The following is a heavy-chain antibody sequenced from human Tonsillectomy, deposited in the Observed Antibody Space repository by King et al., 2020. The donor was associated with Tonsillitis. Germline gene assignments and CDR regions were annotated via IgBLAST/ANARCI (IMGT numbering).Heavy chain of an antibody. CDR1: GFSFSNYA. D-gene: IGHD3-10*01. Sequence: VQLVESGGGVVQPGRSLRLSCAASGFSFSNYAMHWVRQAPGKGLQWVGIISYDGSNKYYADSVKGRFTISRDNSKNTLYLQMSSLRAEDTAVYYCARDHSYYYFDYWGQGTLVTVSS. CDR2: ISYDGSNK. J-gene: IGHJ4*02. CDR3: ARDHSYYYFDY. V-gene: IGHV3-30-3*01.